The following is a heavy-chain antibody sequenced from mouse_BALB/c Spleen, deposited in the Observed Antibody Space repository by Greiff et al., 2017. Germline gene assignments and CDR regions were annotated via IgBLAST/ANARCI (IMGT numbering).Heavy chain of an antibody. CDR2: ISDGGSYT. CDR3: AKDRYYYGSSEGYFEV. J-gene: IGHJ1*01. CDR1: GFTFSDYY. V-gene: IGHV5-4*02. Sequence: DVMLVESGGGLVKPGGSLKLSCAASGFTFSDYYMYWVRQTPEKRLEWVATISDGGSYTYYPDSVKGRFTIPRDNAKNNLYLQMSSLKSEDTAMYYCAKDRYYYGSSEGYFEVWGAGTTGTVSS. D-gene: IGHD1-1*01.